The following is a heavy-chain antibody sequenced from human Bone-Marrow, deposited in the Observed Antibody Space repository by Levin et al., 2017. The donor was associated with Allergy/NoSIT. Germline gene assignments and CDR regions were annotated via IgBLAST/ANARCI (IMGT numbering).Heavy chain of an antibody. J-gene: IGHJ4*02. Sequence: GGSLRLSCKGSGYNFASYWIGWVRQMPGKGLEWMGIIYLGDSNTRYSPSFQGQVTISADKSISTAYLQWNSLEASDTAMYYCAGAQNGNCRFDYWGQGTLLTVSS. V-gene: IGHV5-51*01. CDR2: IYLGDSNT. D-gene: IGHD1-1*01. CDR1: GYNFASYW. CDR3: AGAQNGNCRFDY.